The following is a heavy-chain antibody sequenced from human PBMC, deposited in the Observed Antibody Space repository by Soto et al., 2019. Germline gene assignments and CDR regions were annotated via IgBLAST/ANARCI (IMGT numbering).Heavy chain of an antibody. Sequence: ASVKVSCKASGYTFTGYYVHWVRQAPGQGLEWMGWINPNSGGTNYAQKFQGRVTMTRDTSISTAYMELSRLRSDDTAVYYCASAYDEYQLPDYYYYYGMDVWGQGTTVTVSS. D-gene: IGHD2-2*01. CDR3: ASAYDEYQLPDYYYYYGMDV. CDR1: GYTFTGYY. J-gene: IGHJ6*02. V-gene: IGHV1-2*02. CDR2: INPNSGGT.